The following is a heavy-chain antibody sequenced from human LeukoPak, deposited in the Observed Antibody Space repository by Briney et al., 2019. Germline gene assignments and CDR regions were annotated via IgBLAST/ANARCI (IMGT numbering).Heavy chain of an antibody. CDR1: GGSISSGSYY. CDR2: IYTSGST. D-gene: IGHD5-18*01. J-gene: IGHJ4*02. V-gene: IGHV4-61*02. CDR3: AGEDVDTAMVLDY. Sequence: SQTLSLTCTVSGGSISSGSYYWSWIRQPAGKGLEWIGRIYTSGSTNYNPSLKSRVTISVDTSKNQFSLKLSSVTAADTAVYYCAGEDVDTAMVLDYWGQGTLVTVSS.